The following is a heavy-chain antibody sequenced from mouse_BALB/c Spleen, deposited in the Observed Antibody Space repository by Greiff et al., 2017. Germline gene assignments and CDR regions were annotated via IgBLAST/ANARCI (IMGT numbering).Heavy chain of an antibody. V-gene: IGHV1-14*01. CDR1: GYTFTSYV. CDR2: INPYNDGT. CDR3: ARGGITTRAWFAY. J-gene: IGHJ3*01. Sequence: EVQLQQSGPELVKPGASVKMSCKASGYTFTSYVMHWVKQKPGQGLEWIGYINPYNDGTKYNEKFKGKATLTSDKSSSTAYMELSSLTSEDSAVYYCARGGITTRAWFAYWGQGTLVTVSA. D-gene: IGHD2-4*01.